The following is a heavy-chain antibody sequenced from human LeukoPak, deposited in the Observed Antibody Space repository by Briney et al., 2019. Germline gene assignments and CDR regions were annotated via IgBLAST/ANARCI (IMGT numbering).Heavy chain of an antibody. J-gene: IGHJ5*02. CDR2: ISNSWST. Sequence: KPSETLSLTCTVSGASITTYYWSWIRQPPGKGLEWVGYISNSWSTNYNPSPRSRLTISLDTSKNQFSLKLLSATAADTAVYYCGRGRGGGGSSNNWLDPWGQGSLVIVSS. D-gene: IGHD2-15*01. V-gene: IGHV4-59*01. CDR3: GRGRGGGGSSNNWLDP. CDR1: GASITTYY.